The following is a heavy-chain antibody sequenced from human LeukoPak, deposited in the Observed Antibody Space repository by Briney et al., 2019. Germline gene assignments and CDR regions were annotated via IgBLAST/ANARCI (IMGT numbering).Heavy chain of an antibody. D-gene: IGHD4-17*01. CDR2: ISYDGSNK. Sequence: PGRSLRLSCAASGFTFSSYGMHWVRQAPGKGLEWVAVISYDGSNKYYADSVKGRFTISRDNSKNTLYLQMNSLRAEDTAVYYCAKDRKPDYGDYVGGLNDYWGQGTLATVSS. V-gene: IGHV3-30*18. J-gene: IGHJ4*02. CDR1: GFTFSSYG. CDR3: AKDRKPDYGDYVGGLNDY.